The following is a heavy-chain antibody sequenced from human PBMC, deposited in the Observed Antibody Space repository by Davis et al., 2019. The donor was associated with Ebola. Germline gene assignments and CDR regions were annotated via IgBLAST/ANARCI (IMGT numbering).Heavy chain of an antibody. V-gene: IGHV1-2*02. Sequence: ASVKVSCKASGYTFTGHYIHWVRQAPGQGLEWMGWVNPNAGNTKYAQNFPGRVTMTSDTSTTTAYMELTGLRSDDTAVYYCARGSSFWGGYLMAYFEYWGQGTVVTV. D-gene: IGHD3-3*01. CDR2: VNPNAGNT. CDR1: GYTFTGHY. CDR3: ARGSSFWGGYLMAYFEY. J-gene: IGHJ4*02.